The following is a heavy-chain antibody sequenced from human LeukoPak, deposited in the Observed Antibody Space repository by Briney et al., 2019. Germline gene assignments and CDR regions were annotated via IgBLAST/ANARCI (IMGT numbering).Heavy chain of an antibody. J-gene: IGHJ4*02. CDR2: IYYGGST. Sequence: PSETLSLTCTVSGGSISSYYWSWIRQPPGKGLEWIGYIYYGGSTNYNPSLKSRVTISVDTSKNQFSLKLSSVTAADTAVYYCARGGAPDVDYWGQGTLVTVSS. CDR1: GGSISSYY. D-gene: IGHD1-14*01. CDR3: ARGGAPDVDY. V-gene: IGHV4-59*01.